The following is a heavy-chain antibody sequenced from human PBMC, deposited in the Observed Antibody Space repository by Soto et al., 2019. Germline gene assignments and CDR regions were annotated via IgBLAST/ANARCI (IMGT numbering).Heavy chain of an antibody. J-gene: IGHJ6*02. V-gene: IGHV3-30*18. CDR2: ISYDGSNK. CDR3: AKEGYCSGGSCDYYYYGMDV. D-gene: IGHD2-15*01. CDR1: GFTFSSYG. Sequence: QVQLVESGGGVVQPGRSLRLSCAASGFTFSSYGMHWVRQAPGKGLEWVAVISYDGSNKYYADSVKGRFTISRDNSKNTLYLQMNSLRAEDPAVYYCAKEGYCSGGSCDYYYYGMDVWGQGTTVTVSS.